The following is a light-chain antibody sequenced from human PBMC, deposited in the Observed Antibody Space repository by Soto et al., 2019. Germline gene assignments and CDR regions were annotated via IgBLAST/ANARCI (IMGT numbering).Light chain of an antibody. CDR2: AAS. V-gene: IGKV1-39*01. Sequence: DIQMPQSPSSLSASAGDRVTITCRASQSISSYLNWYQQKPGKAPKLLIYAASKLQSEVPSRFSGSGSGTDFTLTISSLQPEDFATYYCQQSSMTPFTFGPGTKVEIK. CDR3: QQSSMTPFT. CDR1: QSISSY. J-gene: IGKJ3*01.